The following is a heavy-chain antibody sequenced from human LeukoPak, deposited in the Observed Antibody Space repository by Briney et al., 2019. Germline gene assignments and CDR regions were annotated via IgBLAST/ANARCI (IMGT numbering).Heavy chain of an antibody. CDR3: ARDSRRDGYNYNAFDI. CDR2: INPSGGST. D-gene: IGHD5-24*01. CDR1: GYPFTSYY. J-gene: IGHJ3*02. V-gene: IGHV1-46*01. Sequence: ASVKVSCKSSGYPFTSYYVHWVRQAPGQGLEWMGIINPSGGSTSYAQKFQGRVTLTRDTSTSTVYMELSSLRSEDTAVYSCARDSRRDGYNYNAFDIWGQATMVTVSS.